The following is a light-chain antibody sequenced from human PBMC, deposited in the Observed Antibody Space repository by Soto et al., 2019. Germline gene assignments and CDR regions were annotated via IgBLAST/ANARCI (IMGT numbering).Light chain of an antibody. CDR3: QHHNSYPLT. V-gene: IGKV1-5*03. Sequence: DIQMTQSPSTLPASVGDRVTITCRASQTVNNWLAWYQQKPGKAPKLLISKASSLESGVPSRFSGGGSGTEFTLTISSLQPDDFATYYCQHHNSYPLTFGQGTKVEIK. J-gene: IGKJ1*01. CDR1: QTVNNW. CDR2: KAS.